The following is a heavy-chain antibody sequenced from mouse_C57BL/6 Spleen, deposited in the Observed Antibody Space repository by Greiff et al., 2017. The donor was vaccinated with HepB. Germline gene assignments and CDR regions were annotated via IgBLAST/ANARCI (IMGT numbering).Heavy chain of an antibody. J-gene: IGHJ3*01. V-gene: IGHV1-18*01. CDR2: INPNNGGT. D-gene: IGHD3-2*02. CDR3: ARTGGQLRPWFAY. CDR1: GYTFTDYN. Sequence: VQLKESGPELVKPGASVKIPCKASGYTFTDYNMDWVKQSHGKSLEWIGDINPNNGGTIYNQKFKGKATLTVDKSSSTAYMELRSLTSEDTAVYYCARTGGQLRPWFAYWGQGTLVTVSA.